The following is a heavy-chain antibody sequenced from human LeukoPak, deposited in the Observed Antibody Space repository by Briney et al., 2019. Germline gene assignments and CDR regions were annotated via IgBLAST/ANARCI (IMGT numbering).Heavy chain of an antibody. CDR3: TSHAAFDP. Sequence: GESLRLSCAASGFTFNNAWMNWVRQAPGKGLEWVGRIKSKNVGGTTDYAAPVKGRFTISRDDSKNTVYLQMNSLKIEDTAVYYCTSHAAFDPWGQGTLVTVSS. CDR1: GFTFNNAW. J-gene: IGHJ5*02. V-gene: IGHV3-15*01. CDR2: IKSKNVGGTT.